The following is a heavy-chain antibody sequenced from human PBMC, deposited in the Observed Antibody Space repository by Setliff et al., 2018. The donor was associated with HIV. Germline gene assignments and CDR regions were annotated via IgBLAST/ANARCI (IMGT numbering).Heavy chain of an antibody. J-gene: IGHJ4*02. Sequence: PGESLKISCTGSGYSFTSYWIGWVRQMPGTGLEWMGIIYPGDSDTRYSPSFQGQVTISANKSINTAYLQWTTLKASDSAMYYCARPRGNDYAGSGFDNWGQGTLVTVSS. CDR3: ARPRGNDYAGSGFDN. V-gene: IGHV5-51*01. CDR1: GYSFTSYW. D-gene: IGHD2-2*01. CDR2: IYPGDSDT.